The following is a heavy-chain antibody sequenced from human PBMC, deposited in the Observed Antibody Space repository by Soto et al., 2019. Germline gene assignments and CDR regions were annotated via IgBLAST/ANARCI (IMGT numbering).Heavy chain of an antibody. CDR2: IIPIFGTA. D-gene: IGHD3-16*01. Sequence: QVQLVQSGAEVKKPGSSVKVSCKASGGTFSSYAISWVRQAPGQGLEWMGGIIPIFGTANYAQKFQGRVTITADESTSTAYMELCSLSSEDTAVYYCASGRDMITFGVAFDCWGHGSLVTVSS. CDR3: ASGRDMITFGVAFDC. J-gene: IGHJ4*01. CDR1: GGTFSSYA. V-gene: IGHV1-69*01.